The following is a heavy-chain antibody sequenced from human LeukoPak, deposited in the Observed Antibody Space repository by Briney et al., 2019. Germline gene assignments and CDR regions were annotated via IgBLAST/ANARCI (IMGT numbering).Heavy chain of an antibody. J-gene: IGHJ4*02. V-gene: IGHV3-7*01. D-gene: IGHD5-12*01. CDR1: GFTFSTYW. CDR2: IKQDGSQK. Sequence: GGSLRLSCAASGFTFSTYWMSWVRQAPGKGLEWVANIKQDGSQKYYVDSVKGRFIISRDNAKNSLYLQMNSLRAEDTAVYYCARYSGYEDYWGQGTLVTVSS. CDR3: ARYSGYEDY.